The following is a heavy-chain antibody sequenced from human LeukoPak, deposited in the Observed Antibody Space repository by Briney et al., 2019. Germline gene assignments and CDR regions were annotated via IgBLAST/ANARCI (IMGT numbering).Heavy chain of an antibody. J-gene: IGHJ3*02. CDR1: GFTFSSYG. Sequence: GGSLRLSCAASGFTFSSYGMHWVRQAPGKGLEGVAFIRYDGSNKYYADSVKGRFTISRDNSKNTLYLQMNSLRPEDKAVYYCAKDHFWAFDIWGQGTMVTVSS. CDR2: IRYDGSNK. V-gene: IGHV3-30*02. CDR3: AKDHFWAFDI. D-gene: IGHD3-3*02.